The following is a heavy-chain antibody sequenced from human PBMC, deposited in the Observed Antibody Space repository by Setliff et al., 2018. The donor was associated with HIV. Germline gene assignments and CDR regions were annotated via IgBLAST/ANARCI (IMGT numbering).Heavy chain of an antibody. V-gene: IGHV3-48*01. CDR1: GFTFSSYS. CDR3: TTKPPAADFQH. Sequence: SGGSLRLSCAASGFTFSSYSMNWVRQAPGKGLEWVSYISSNSSNIYYVDSVEGRFTISRDNADNSLYLQMNSLKTEDTAIYYCTTKPPAADFQHWGQGTLVTVSS. D-gene: IGHD2-2*01. CDR2: ISSNSSNI. J-gene: IGHJ1*01.